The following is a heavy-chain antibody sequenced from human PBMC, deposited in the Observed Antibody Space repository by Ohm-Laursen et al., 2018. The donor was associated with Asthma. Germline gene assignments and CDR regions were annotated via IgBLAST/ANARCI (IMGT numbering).Heavy chain of an antibody. Sequence: SLRLSCAASGFTFDAYALHWVRQAPGRGLEWVSGITWNSANIGYADSVRGRFTISRDNTKNSLYLQMNSLREEDTALYYCAKVGTAARPDRYCGGDCYAFFDYWGQGTVVTASS. J-gene: IGHJ4*02. V-gene: IGHV3-9*01. CDR2: ITWNSANI. D-gene: IGHD2-21*01. CDR1: GFTFDAYA. CDR3: AKVGTAARPDRYCGGDCYAFFDY.